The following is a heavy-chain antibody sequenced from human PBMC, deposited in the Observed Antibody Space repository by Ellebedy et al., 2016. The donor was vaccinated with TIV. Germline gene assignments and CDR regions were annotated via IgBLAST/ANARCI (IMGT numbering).Heavy chain of an antibody. CDR2: INPSGGST. CDR3: ARDLYMDV. J-gene: IGHJ6*03. CDR1: GYTFTSYH. V-gene: IGHV1-46*01. Sequence: ASVKVSCKASGYTFTSYHMHWVRQAPGQGLEWMGLINPSGGSTTYAQKSQGRVTMTRDTSTSTVNMEVSSLRSADTAVYYCARDLYMDVWGKGTTVTVSS.